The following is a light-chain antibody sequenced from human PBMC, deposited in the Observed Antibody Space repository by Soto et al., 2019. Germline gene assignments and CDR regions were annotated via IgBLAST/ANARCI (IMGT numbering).Light chain of an antibody. V-gene: IGKV3-20*01. CDR2: GAS. CDR3: QQYGSSAPLT. CDR1: QSVSSTY. J-gene: IGKJ4*01. Sequence: EIVLTQAPGTLSLSPGEGATLSCRASQSVSSTYLAWYQQKPGQAPRLLIYGASSRAAGIPDRFSGSGFGTDFTLTIRRLEPEDFAVYYCQQYGSSAPLTFGGGTKVEIK.